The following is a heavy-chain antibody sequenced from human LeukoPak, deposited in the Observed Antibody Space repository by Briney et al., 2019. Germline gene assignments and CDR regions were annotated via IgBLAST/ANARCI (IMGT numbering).Heavy chain of an antibody. Sequence: TSETLSLTCAVYGGSFSGYYWSWIRQHPGKGLEWIGYIYYSGSTYYNPSLKSRVTISVDTSKNQFSLKLSSVTAADTAVYYCARAYPDYYDSSGYYSRFDYWGQGTLVTVSS. J-gene: IGHJ4*02. CDR2: IYYSGST. D-gene: IGHD3-22*01. V-gene: IGHV4-31*11. CDR1: GGSFSGYY. CDR3: ARAYPDYYDSSGYYSRFDY.